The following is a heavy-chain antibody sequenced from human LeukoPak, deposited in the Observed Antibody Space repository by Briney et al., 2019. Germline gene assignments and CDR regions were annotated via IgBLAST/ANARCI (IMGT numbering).Heavy chain of an antibody. CDR1: GGSISSGGYY. V-gene: IGHV4-31*11. D-gene: IGHD3-10*01. CDR3: ARATWGSGSSNWFDP. CDR2: IYYSGST. Sequence: SETLSLTCAVSGGSISSGGYYWSWIRQHPGKGLEWIGYIYYSGSTYYNPSLKSRVTISVDTSKNQFSLKLSSGTAADTAVYYCARATWGSGSSNWFDPWGQGTLVTVSS. J-gene: IGHJ5*02.